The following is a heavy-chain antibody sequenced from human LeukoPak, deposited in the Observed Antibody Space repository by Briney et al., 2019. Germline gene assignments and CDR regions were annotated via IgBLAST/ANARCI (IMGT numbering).Heavy chain of an antibody. CDR1: GYTFTGYY. Sequence: SVKVSCKASGYTFTGYYMHWVRQAPGQGLEWMGGIIPIFGTANYAQKFQGRVTITADESTSTAYMELSSLRSEDTAVYYCARVGAAGAFDYWGQGTLVTVSS. CDR3: ARVGAAGAFDY. V-gene: IGHV1-69*13. D-gene: IGHD3-16*01. CDR2: IIPIFGTA. J-gene: IGHJ4*02.